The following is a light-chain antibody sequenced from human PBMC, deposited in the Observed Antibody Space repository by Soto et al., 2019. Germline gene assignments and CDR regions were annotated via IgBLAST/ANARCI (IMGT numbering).Light chain of an antibody. Sequence: QTVVTQSPSASASLGASVKLTCTLSSGHSNYAIAWHQQQSEKGPRYLMKLNSDGSHSKGDGIPDRFSGSSSGGERYLTISSLQSEDEADYYCQTWGSGIVVFGGGTKLTVL. CDR1: SGHSNYA. V-gene: IGLV4-69*01. CDR2: LNSDGSH. J-gene: IGLJ2*01. CDR3: QTWGSGIVV.